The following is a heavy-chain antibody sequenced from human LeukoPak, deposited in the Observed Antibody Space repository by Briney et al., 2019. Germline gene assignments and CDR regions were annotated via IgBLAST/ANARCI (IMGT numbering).Heavy chain of an antibody. Sequence: SVNVSCKASGGTFSSYAISWVRQPPGQGREWMGSIIPIFGKANYAHKFQGRVTITADKSTSTAYMELSSLRSEDTAVYYCARDGHTAMVLPLPLNYWGQGTLVTVSS. CDR2: IIPIFGKA. D-gene: IGHD5-18*01. V-gene: IGHV1-69*04. J-gene: IGHJ4*02. CDR1: GGTFSSYA. CDR3: ARDGHTAMVLPLPLNY.